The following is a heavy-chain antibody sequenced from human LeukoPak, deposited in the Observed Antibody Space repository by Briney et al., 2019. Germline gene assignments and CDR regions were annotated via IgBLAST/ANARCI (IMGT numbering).Heavy chain of an antibody. Sequence: PGTSLRLSCATSGFTFSSYAMHWVRQAPGKGLEYVSGISINGGSTDYADSVKGRFTISRDNSKNTVYLQMSSLRAEDTAVYYCVKESRVVRGVIMDAFDMWGQGTMVTVSS. CDR2: ISINGGST. D-gene: IGHD3-10*01. J-gene: IGHJ3*02. CDR1: GFTFSSYA. V-gene: IGHV3-64D*06. CDR3: VKESRVVRGVIMDAFDM.